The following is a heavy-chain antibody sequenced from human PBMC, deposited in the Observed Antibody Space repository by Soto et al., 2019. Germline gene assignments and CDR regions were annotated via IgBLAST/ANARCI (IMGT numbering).Heavy chain of an antibody. Sequence: PGGSLRLSCAASGFTFSSYSMNWVRQAPGKGLEWVSYISSSSSTIYYADSVKGRFTISRDNAKNSLYLQMNSLRAEDTAVYYCARKGNNYDSRPKYGMDVWGQGTTVTVSS. J-gene: IGHJ6*02. V-gene: IGHV3-48*01. D-gene: IGHD3-22*01. CDR1: GFTFSSYS. CDR3: ARKGNNYDSRPKYGMDV. CDR2: ISSSSSTI.